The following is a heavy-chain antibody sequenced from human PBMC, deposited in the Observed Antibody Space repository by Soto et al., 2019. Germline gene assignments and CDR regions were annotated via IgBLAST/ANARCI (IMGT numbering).Heavy chain of an antibody. J-gene: IGHJ6*02. CDR3: ARFRYYDILTGYYNYYYYYGMDV. CDR2: INHSGST. V-gene: IGHV4-34*01. D-gene: IGHD3-9*01. Sequence: QPPGKGLEWIGEINHSGSTNYNPSLKSRVTISVDTSKNQFSLKLSSVTAADTAVYYCARFRYYDILTGYYNYYYYYGMDVWGQGTTVTVSS.